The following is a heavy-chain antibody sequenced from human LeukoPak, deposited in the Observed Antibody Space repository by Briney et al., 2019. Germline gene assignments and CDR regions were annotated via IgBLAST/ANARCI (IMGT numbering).Heavy chain of an antibody. D-gene: IGHD5-12*01. J-gene: IGHJ4*02. Sequence: SGGSLRLSCAASGFTFSSYSMNWVRQAPGKGLGWVSYISSSSSTIYYADSVKGRFTISRDNAKNSLYLQMNSLRAEDTAVYYCAKQRPYSGYDYGYFDYWGQGTLVTVSS. V-gene: IGHV3-48*01. CDR3: AKQRPYSGYDYGYFDY. CDR1: GFTFSSYS. CDR2: ISSSSSTI.